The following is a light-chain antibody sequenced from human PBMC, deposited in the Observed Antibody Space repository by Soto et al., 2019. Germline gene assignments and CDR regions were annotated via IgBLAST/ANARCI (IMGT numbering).Light chain of an antibody. Sequence: ILLTQSPATLSLSPGERATRSGRASQSVINSFLAWYQQKPGQAPRLLIYGASRRATGILDRFTGSGSGTDFTLTISRLEPEDFAVYYCQQYVSSPWAFGQGTKVDIK. CDR3: QQYVSSPWA. CDR2: GAS. V-gene: IGKV3-20*01. CDR1: QSVINSF. J-gene: IGKJ1*01.